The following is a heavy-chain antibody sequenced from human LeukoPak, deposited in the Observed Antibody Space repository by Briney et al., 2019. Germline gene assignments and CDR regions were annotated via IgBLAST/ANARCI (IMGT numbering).Heavy chain of an antibody. CDR3: ARDWDDFWSGYSQGNNWFDP. J-gene: IGHJ5*02. Sequence: SVKVSCKASGGTFISYAISWVRQAPGQGLEWMGGIIPIFGTANYAQKFQGRVTITADESTSTAYMELSSLRSEDTAVYYCARDWDDFWSGYSQGNNWFDPWGQGTLVTVSS. CDR2: IIPIFGTA. D-gene: IGHD3-3*01. CDR1: GGTFISYA. V-gene: IGHV1-69*01.